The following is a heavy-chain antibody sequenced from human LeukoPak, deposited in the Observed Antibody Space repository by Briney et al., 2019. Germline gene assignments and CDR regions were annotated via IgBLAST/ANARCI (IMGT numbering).Heavy chain of an antibody. CDR2: IDSVDGA. CDR1: GFTVSSNY. D-gene: IGHD5-12*01. J-gene: IGHJ4*02. Sequence: GGSLRLSCAAFGFTVSSNYMSWVRQAPGKGLEWVSVIDSVDGAYYADSVKGRFIISRDNSKNTLYLQMNSLRAEDTAVYYCARGGMVATIENWGQGTLVTVSS. V-gene: IGHV3-53*01. CDR3: ARGGMVATIEN.